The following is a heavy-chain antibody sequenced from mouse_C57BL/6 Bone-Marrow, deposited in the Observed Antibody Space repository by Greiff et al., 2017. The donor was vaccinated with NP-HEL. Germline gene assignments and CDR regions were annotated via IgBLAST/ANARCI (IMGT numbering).Heavy chain of an antibody. Sequence: VQVVESGAELVRPGASVTLSCKASGYTFTDYEMHWVKQTPVHGLEWIGAIDPETGGTAYNQKFKGKAILTADKSSSTAYMELRSLTSEDSAVYYCIDSSGYWFAYWGQGTLVTVSA. CDR1: GYTFTDYE. D-gene: IGHD3-2*02. V-gene: IGHV1-15*01. J-gene: IGHJ3*01. CDR2: IDPETGGT. CDR3: IDSSGYWFAY.